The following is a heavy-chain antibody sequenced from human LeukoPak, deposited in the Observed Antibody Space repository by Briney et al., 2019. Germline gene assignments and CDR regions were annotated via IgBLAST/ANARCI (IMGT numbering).Heavy chain of an antibody. CDR1: GFTFSSYG. J-gene: IGHJ4*02. Sequence: AGRSLRLSCAASGFTFSSYGMHWVRQAPGKGLEWVAVISYDGSNKYYADSVKGRFTISRDNSKNTLYLQMNSLRAEDTAVYYCAKDMGIAAAYFDYWGQGTLVTVSS. CDR3: AKDMGIAAAYFDY. D-gene: IGHD6-13*01. V-gene: IGHV3-30*18. CDR2: ISYDGSNK.